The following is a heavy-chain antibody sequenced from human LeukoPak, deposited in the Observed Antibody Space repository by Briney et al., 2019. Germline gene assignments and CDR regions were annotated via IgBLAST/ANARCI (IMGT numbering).Heavy chain of an antibody. Sequence: PSETLSLTCAVYGGSFSGYYWSWIRQPPGKGLEWIGEINHSGSTNYNPSLKSRVTISVDTSKNQFSLKLSSVTAADTAVYYCARGARYYYDPPDAFDIWGQGTMVTVSS. J-gene: IGHJ3*02. V-gene: IGHV4-34*01. CDR1: GGSFSGYY. CDR2: INHSGST. D-gene: IGHD3-22*01. CDR3: ARGARYYYDPPDAFDI.